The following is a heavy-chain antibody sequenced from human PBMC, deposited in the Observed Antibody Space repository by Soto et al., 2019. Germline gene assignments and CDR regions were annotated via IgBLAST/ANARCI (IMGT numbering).Heavy chain of an antibody. V-gene: IGHV3-11*01. CDR2: ISSSSSTT. J-gene: IGHJ6*02. CDR1: GFTFSDSY. D-gene: IGHD3-16*01. CDR3: ATEPPGCRGTYFYVYGMDV. Sequence: QVQLVESGGGVVKPGGSLRLTCAGSGFTFSDSYMSWIRQVPGKGLEWLAYISSSSSTTYYADSVKGRFTISRDNAKKSLVLQMNSLRAEDTAVYYCATEPPGCRGTYFYVYGMDVWGQGTTVIVSS.